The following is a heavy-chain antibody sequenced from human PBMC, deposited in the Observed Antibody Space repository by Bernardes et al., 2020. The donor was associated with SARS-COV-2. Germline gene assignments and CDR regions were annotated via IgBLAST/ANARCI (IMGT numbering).Heavy chain of an antibody. D-gene: IGHD6-19*01. V-gene: IGHV5-51*01. CDR2: IYPGDSET. J-gene: IGHJ4*02. Sequence: GGYLKTSCGGAGYNFNPQWFAWFRPVAGKGLEYLGIIYPGDSETKYGPSFQGRVTISADKSINTVYLQWNRLEASDTAMYYCATSPILSGWPFDHWGQGTLITVSS. CDR1: GYNFNPQW. CDR3: ATSPILSGWPFDH.